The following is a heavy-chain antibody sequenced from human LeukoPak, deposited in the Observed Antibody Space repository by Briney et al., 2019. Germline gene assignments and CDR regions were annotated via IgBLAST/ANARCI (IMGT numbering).Heavy chain of an antibody. V-gene: IGHV4-59*01. Sequence: SETLSLTCTVSGGSISSYYWSWIRQPPGKGLEWIGYIDYSGSTNYNPSLKSRVTISVDTSKNQFSLKLSSVTAADTAVYYCARGGGSYHLDYWGQGTLVTVSS. CDR3: ARGGGSYHLDY. CDR2: IDYSGST. D-gene: IGHD1-26*01. CDR1: GGSISSYY. J-gene: IGHJ4*02.